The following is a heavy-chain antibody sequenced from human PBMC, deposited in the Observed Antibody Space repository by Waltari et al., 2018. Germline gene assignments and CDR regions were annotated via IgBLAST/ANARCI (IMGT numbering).Heavy chain of an antibody. Sequence: EVQLVESGGGLVKPGGSLRLSCAASGFTFSSYSMNWVRQAPGKGREWVSSISSSSSYIYYADSGKGRFTISRDNAKNSLYLQMNSLRAEDTAVYYCASSYCGGDCLRGAFDIWGQGTMVTVSS. J-gene: IGHJ3*02. CDR1: GFTFSSYS. V-gene: IGHV3-21*01. CDR2: ISSSSSYI. CDR3: ASSYCGGDCLRGAFDI. D-gene: IGHD2-21*01.